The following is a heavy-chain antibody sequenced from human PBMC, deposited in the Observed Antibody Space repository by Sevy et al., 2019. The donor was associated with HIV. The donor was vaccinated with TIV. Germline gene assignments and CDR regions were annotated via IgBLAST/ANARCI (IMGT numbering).Heavy chain of an antibody. CDR3: AQPLSGYYDYYYYCYYMDV. CDR2: ISGSGTGL. CDR1: GFRFSNYA. V-gene: IGHV3-23*01. D-gene: IGHD3-22*01. J-gene: IGHJ6*03. Sequence: GGSLRLSCEASGFRFSNYAMTWVRQAPGKGLEWVSAISGSGTGLFYADSVKGRFTISRDNSKNTLYLQMNSVRGEDTAMYFCAQPLSGYYDYYYYCYYMDVWGKGTTVTVSS.